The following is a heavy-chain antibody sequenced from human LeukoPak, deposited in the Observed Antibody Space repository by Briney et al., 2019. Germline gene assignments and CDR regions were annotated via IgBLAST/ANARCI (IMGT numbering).Heavy chain of an antibody. CDR1: GFTFSYYN. D-gene: IGHD1-7*01. J-gene: IGHJ4*02. V-gene: IGHV3-21*01. CDR3: ARDLGVEDGNYPRYYFDY. CDR2: ISGSSRYI. Sequence: GGSLRLSCAASGFTFSYYNMNWVRQAPGKGLEWVSYISGSSRYIYCADSVRGRFTISRDNAKNSLYLQVNSLRAEDTAVYFCARDLGVEDGNYPRYYFDYWGQGTLVTVSS.